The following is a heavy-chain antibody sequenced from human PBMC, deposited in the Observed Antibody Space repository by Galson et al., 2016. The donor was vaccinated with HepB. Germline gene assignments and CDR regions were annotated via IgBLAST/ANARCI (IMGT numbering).Heavy chain of an antibody. D-gene: IGHD6-13*01. J-gene: IGHJ4*02. V-gene: IGHV3-33*06. CDR3: AKGNFGAAPGTNFDY. CDR1: GFTFSRHG. CDR2: IWFDGSSK. Sequence: SLRLSCAASGFTFSRHGMHWVRQAPGKGLEWVAVIWFDGSSKYYADSVKGRFTISRDNSKNTQYLQMNSLRAEDTAVYYCAKGNFGAAPGTNFDYWGQGTLVTVSS.